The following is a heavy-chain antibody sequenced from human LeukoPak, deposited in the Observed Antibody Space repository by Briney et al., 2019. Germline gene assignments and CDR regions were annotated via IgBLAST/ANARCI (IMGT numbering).Heavy chain of an antibody. V-gene: IGHV3-23*01. CDR3: AKDLDYAVYYYGMDV. Sequence: GGSLRLSCAASGFTFSSYAMSWVRQAPGKGLEWVSAISGSGGSTYYADSVKGRFTISRDNSKNTLYLQMNSLRAEDTAVYYCAKDLDYAVYYYGMDVWGQGTTVTVSS. J-gene: IGHJ6*02. D-gene: IGHD4-17*01. CDR2: ISGSGGST. CDR1: GFTFSSYA.